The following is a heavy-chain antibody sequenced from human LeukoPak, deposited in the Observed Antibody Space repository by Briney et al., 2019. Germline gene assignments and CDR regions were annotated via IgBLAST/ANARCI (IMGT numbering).Heavy chain of an antibody. J-gene: IGHJ4*02. CDR1: EFTFSRYA. Sequence: GGSLRLSCAASEFTFSRYAMSWVRQAPGKGLEWVSAISGSGGSTYYADSVKGRFTISRDNSKNTLYLQMNSLRAEDTAVYYCAKDAVLRYFDWLPLDYWGQGTLVTVSS. V-gene: IGHV3-23*01. CDR3: AKDAVLRYFDWLPLDY. D-gene: IGHD3-9*01. CDR2: ISGSGGST.